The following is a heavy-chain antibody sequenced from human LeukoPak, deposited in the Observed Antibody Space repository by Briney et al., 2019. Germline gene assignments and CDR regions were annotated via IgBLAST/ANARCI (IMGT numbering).Heavy chain of an antibody. D-gene: IGHD3-10*01. J-gene: IGHJ5*02. Sequence: ASVKVSCKASGYTFTSYAMHWVRQAPGQRLEWMGWINAGNGNTKYSQKFQGRVTITRDTSASTAYMELSSLRSEDTAVYYCARDGLLWFGKSDHRGWFDPWGQGTLVTVSS. V-gene: IGHV1-3*01. CDR1: GYTFTSYA. CDR2: INAGNGNT. CDR3: ARDGLLWFGKSDHRGWFDP.